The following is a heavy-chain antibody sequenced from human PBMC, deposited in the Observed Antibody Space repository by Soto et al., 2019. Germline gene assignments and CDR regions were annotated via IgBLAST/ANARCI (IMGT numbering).Heavy chain of an antibody. CDR2: IYHSGST. V-gene: IGHV4-4*02. Sequence: SETLSLTCAVSGGSISSSNWWSWVRQPPGKGLEWIGEIYHSGSTNYNPSLKSRVTISVDKSKNQFSLKLSSVTAADTAVYYCAREVSGSYYNPLDYYGMDVWGQGTTVTVSS. J-gene: IGHJ6*02. CDR1: GGSISSSNW. CDR3: AREVSGSYYNPLDYYGMDV. D-gene: IGHD1-26*01.